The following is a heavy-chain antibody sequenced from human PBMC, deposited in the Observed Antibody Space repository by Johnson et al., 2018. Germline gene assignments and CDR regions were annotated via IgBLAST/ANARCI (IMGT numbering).Heavy chain of an antibody. V-gene: IGHV3-73*01. CDR1: GFTFSGSA. Sequence: VQLVESGGGLVQPGGSXKLSCAASGFTFSGSAMHWVRQASGKGLEWVGRIRSKANSYATAYAASVEGRFTISRDDSKNTAYLQMNSLKTEDTAGYYCTRQQKVRGVIYYMDVWGKGTTVTVSS. CDR3: TRQQKVRGVIYYMDV. J-gene: IGHJ6*03. CDR2: IRSKANSYAT. D-gene: IGHD3-10*01.